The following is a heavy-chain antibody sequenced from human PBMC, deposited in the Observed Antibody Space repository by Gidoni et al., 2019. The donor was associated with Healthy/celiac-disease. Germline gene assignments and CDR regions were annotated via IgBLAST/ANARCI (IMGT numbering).Heavy chain of an antibody. CDR2: INTDTGNT. J-gene: IGHJ6*02. Sequence: QAQPVQPGSALKKAGASAEVSWQESGACFTSHAMNGVREAPGNGLEWMGWINTDTGNTTYTQGFTDRFVFSLDSSVSTAYLQICSLKAEDTAVYYCARDKTAAGQIYFYYGMDVWGQGTTVTVSS. CDR1: GACFTSHA. V-gene: IGHV7-4-1*01. D-gene: IGHD6-13*01. CDR3: ARDKTAAGQIYFYYGMDV.